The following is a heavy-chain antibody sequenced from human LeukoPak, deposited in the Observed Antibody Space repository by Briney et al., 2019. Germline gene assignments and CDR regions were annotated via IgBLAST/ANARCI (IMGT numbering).Heavy chain of an antibody. J-gene: IGHJ4*02. CDR2: IYDSGRT. V-gene: IGHV4-30-2*01. CDR3: GRDRGYTYGLDS. CDR1: GASISSGDYY. Sequence: PSQTLSLTCTVSGASISSGDYYWSWIRQPPGKGLEWIGYIYDSGRTDFNPSLKSRVTMSVDRSKNQFSLKLSSVTAADTAVYYCGRDRGYTYGLDSWGQGTLVTVSS. D-gene: IGHD5-18*01.